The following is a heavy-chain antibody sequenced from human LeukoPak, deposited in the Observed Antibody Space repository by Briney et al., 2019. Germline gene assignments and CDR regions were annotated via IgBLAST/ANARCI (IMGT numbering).Heavy chain of an antibody. D-gene: IGHD2-15*01. CDR2: IYYGGSA. CDR1: GGSITSSGFY. Sequence: SETLYLTCTVSGGSITSSGFYWGWIRQPPGKGLEWIGNIYYGGSAYYNPSLKSRVTISVDTSKNQFSLKLSSVTAADTAVYYCARQPNIVVVDNWFDSWGQGTLVSVSS. V-gene: IGHV4-39*07. CDR3: ARQPNIVVVDNWFDS. J-gene: IGHJ5*01.